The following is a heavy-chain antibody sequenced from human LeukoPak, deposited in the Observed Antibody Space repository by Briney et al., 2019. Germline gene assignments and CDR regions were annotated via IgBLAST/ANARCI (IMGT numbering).Heavy chain of an antibody. CDR3: ARDRRDIVATTVVGGAFDI. D-gene: IGHD5-12*01. V-gene: IGHV3-30*04. CDR2: ISYDGSTK. J-gene: IGHJ3*02. Sequence: PGGSLRLSCAASGFTFSNYVMHWVRQAPGKGLEWVTVISYDGSTKNDADSVKGRFTISRDNSKNTVFLEMNSLRPEDTAVYYCARDRRDIVATTVVGGAFDIWGQGTMVTVSS. CDR1: GFTFSNYV.